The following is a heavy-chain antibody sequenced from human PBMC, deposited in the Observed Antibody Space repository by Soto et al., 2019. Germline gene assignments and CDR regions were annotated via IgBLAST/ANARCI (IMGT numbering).Heavy chain of an antibody. CDR2: IYHSGST. J-gene: IGHJ5*02. Sequence: SETPSLTCAFAGFSLSSSNLWIWVRPPPGKGLEWIGEIYHSGSTNYNPSLKSRVTISVDKSKNQFSLKLSSVTAADTAVYYCARVVVEGYYDSSGYTKSDVDGGNNSFDPWCQGTLVTVSS. CDR1: GFSLSSSNL. CDR3: ARVVVEGYYDSSGYTKSDVDGGNNSFDP. V-gene: IGHV4-4*02. D-gene: IGHD3-22*01.